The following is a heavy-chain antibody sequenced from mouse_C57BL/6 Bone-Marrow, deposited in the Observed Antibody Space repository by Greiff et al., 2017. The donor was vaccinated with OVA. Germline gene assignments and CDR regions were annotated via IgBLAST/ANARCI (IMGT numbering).Heavy chain of an antibody. D-gene: IGHD1-1*01. Sequence: QVQLQQPGAELVKPGASVKMSCKASGYTFTSYWITWVKQRPGQGLEWIGDIYPGSGSTNYNEKFKSKATLTVDTSSSTAYMQLSSLTSEDSAVLYCARMGYYGSSAYYFDYWGQGTTLTVSS. V-gene: IGHV1-55*01. CDR2: IYPGSGST. J-gene: IGHJ2*01. CDR3: ARMGYYGSSAYYFDY. CDR1: GYTFTSYW.